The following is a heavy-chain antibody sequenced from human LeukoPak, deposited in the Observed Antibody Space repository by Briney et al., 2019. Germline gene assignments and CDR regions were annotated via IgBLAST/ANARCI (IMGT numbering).Heavy chain of an antibody. D-gene: IGHD3-22*01. CDR2: ISYDGSIK. Sequence: GGSLRLSCAASGFTFSNYGMHWVRQAPGKGLEWVAVISYDGSIKFSADSVKGRFTISRDNSKNTLYLQMIRRRAEDTAVYYCAKRDYYYDSSGYYYERGFDFWGQGTLVTVSS. J-gene: IGHJ4*02. CDR1: GFTFSNYG. CDR3: AKRDYYYDSSGYYYERGFDF. V-gene: IGHV3-30*18.